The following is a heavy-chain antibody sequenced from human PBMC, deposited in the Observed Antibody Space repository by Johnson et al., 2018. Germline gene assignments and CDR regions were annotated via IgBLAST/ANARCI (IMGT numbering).Heavy chain of an antibody. CDR1: GYIFSSYA. CDR2: INAGNGNT. J-gene: IGHJ6*04. V-gene: IGHV1-3*01. CDR3: ARDSGLLRGADLDV. D-gene: IGHD3-10*01. Sequence: QVQLVESGAEVKKPGASVKVSCKASGYIFSSYAMHWVRQAPGQRLEWMGWINAGNGNTKYSQKFQGRVTITRDTSASTVYIDLSSLRSEDTAVYYWARDSGLLRGADLDVWGKGTTVTVSS.